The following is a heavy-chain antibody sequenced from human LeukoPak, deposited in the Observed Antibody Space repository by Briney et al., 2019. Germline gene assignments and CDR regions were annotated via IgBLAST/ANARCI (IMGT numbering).Heavy chain of an antibody. D-gene: IGHD4-11*01. Sequence: GGSLTLSCAASGFTFSSYGMHWVRQAPGKGLEWVALTSYDGSNKYYADSVKGRFTISRDNSKNTLYLQMNSLRAEDTAVYYCAKVGLTVTTILDYFDYWGQGTLVTVSS. CDR3: AKVGLTVTTILDYFDY. V-gene: IGHV3-30*18. CDR1: GFTFSSYG. J-gene: IGHJ4*02. CDR2: TSYDGSNK.